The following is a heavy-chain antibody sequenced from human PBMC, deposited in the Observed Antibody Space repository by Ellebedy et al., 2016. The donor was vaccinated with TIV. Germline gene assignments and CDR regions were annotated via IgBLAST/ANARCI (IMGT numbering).Heavy chain of an antibody. Sequence: ASVKVSCXASGGTFSSYAISWVRQTPGEGLELMGGFIPLFGTANYAQKFQGRVTITADDSTSTVYMELSSLRSEDTAVYYCAKKYSASSDIDLDAFDIWGQGTMVTVSS. CDR3: AKKYSASSDIDLDAFDI. CDR2: FIPLFGTA. D-gene: IGHD6-6*01. J-gene: IGHJ3*02. CDR1: GGTFSSYA. V-gene: IGHV1-69*13.